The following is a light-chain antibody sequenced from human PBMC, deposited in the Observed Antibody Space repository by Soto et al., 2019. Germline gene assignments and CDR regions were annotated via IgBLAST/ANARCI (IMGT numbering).Light chain of an antibody. CDR2: DAS. V-gene: IGKV1-6*02. Sequence: AIQMTQSPSSLSASVGDRVTITCRASQGIRNDLGWYQQKPGKAPKLLNYDASTLHSGVPSRFSGSGSGTDFTLTISSLQPEDFASYYCLQDYTYPWTFGQGTKVEIK. CDR1: QGIRND. J-gene: IGKJ1*01. CDR3: LQDYTYPWT.